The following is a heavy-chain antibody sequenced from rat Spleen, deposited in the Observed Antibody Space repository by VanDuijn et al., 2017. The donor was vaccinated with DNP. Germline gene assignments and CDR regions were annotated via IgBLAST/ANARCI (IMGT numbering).Heavy chain of an antibody. CDR1: GYSITTNY. J-gene: IGHJ2*01. D-gene: IGHD1-7*01. CDR2: ISYSGST. V-gene: IGHV3-1*01. Sequence: EVQLQESGPGLVKPSQSLSLSCSVTGYSITTNYWGWIRKFPGNKMEYIGHISYSGSTNYNPSLRSRISITRDTSKNHFFLHLNSVTTEDTATYYCARWTRYFDYWGQGVMVTVSS. CDR3: ARWTRYFDY.